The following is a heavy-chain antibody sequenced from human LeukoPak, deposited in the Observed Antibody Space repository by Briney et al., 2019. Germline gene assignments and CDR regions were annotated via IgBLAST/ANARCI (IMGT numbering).Heavy chain of an antibody. Sequence: GGSLRLSCAASGFTFSNYWMSWVRQAPGKGLEWLANINQDGSEKYYIDSVKGRFTISRDNSKNTLYLQMNSLRAEDTAVYYCARDLDMITMVRGATYYFDYWGQGTLVTVSS. D-gene: IGHD3-10*01. V-gene: IGHV3-7*01. J-gene: IGHJ4*02. CDR2: INQDGSEK. CDR1: GFTFSNYW. CDR3: ARDLDMITMVRGATYYFDY.